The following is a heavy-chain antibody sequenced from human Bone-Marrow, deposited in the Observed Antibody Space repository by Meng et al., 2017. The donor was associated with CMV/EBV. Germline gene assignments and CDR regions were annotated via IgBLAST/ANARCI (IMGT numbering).Heavy chain of an antibody. J-gene: IGHJ5*02. D-gene: IGHD4-11*01. CDR1: GFTFSSYS. V-gene: IGHV3-21*01. Sequence: GGSLRLSCAASGFTFSSYSMNWVRQAPGKGLEWVSSISSSSSYIYYADSVKGRFTISRDNSKNTLYLQMNSLRAEDTAVYYCARSCRRTVAGPFDPWGQGTRVTGYS. CDR2: ISSSSSYI. CDR3: ARSCRRTVAGPFDP.